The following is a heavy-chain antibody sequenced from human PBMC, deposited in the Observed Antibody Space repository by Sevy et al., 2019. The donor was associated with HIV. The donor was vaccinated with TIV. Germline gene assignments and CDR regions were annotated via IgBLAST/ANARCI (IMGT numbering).Heavy chain of an antibody. Sequence: SETLSLTCTVSGGSINNYSWGWIRQPAGKGLEWIGRIYSSGTADYNPSLKSRVTMSVDTARNQFSRKMDSVTAADTAEYFCARDDQDSWSGYYKVQYQYIMDVWGQGTTVTVSS. CDR2: IYSSGTA. J-gene: IGHJ6*02. D-gene: IGHD3-3*01. CDR3: ARDDQDSWSGYYKVQYQYIMDV. CDR1: GGSINNYS. V-gene: IGHV4-4*07.